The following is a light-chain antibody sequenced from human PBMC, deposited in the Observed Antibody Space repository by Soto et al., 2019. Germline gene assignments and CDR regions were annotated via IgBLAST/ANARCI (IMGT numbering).Light chain of an antibody. Sequence: ETVMTQSPATLSVSPGERATLSCRASQSVSSNLGWYQQKPGQAPRLLMYGASTRATGIPARFSGSGSGTEFTLTLSSLQSEDFAVYYCQQYNNWPLTFGGGTKVEIK. CDR3: QQYNNWPLT. J-gene: IGKJ4*01. V-gene: IGKV3-15*01. CDR2: GAS. CDR1: QSVSSN.